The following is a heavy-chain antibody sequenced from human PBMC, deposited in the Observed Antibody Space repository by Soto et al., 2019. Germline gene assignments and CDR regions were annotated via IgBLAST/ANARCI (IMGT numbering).Heavy chain of an antibody. Sequence: QVQLVQSGAEVKKPGASVKVSCKASGYTFTSYGISWVRQAPGQGLEWMGWISAYNGNTNYAQKLQGRVTMTTDTSASTAYRELRSLRSGDTAVYYCARARWGEYSSSSGDAFDIWGQGTMVTVSS. J-gene: IGHJ3*02. CDR3: ARARWGEYSSSSGDAFDI. CDR1: GYTFTSYG. D-gene: IGHD6-6*01. CDR2: ISAYNGNT. V-gene: IGHV1-18*01.